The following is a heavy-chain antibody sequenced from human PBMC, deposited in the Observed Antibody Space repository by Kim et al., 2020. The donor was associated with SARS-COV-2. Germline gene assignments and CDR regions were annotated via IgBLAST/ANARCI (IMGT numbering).Heavy chain of an antibody. CDR2: IYYSGST. Sequence: SETLSLTCTVSGGSISSGGYYWSWIRQHPGKGLEWIGYIYYSGSTYYNPSLKSRVTISVDTSKNQFSLKLSSVTAADTAVYYCAREGEGGYDGAFDYWGQGTLVTVSS. CDR1: GGSISSGGYY. D-gene: IGHD5-12*01. CDR3: AREGEGGYDGAFDY. V-gene: IGHV4-31*03. J-gene: IGHJ4*02.